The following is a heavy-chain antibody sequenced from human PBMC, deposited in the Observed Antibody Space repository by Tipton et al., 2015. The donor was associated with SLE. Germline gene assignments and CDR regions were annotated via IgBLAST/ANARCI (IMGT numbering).Heavy chain of an antibody. D-gene: IGHD4-23*01. V-gene: IGHV4-61*02. CDR2: VYRSGKA. J-gene: IGHJ5*02. CDR1: GASISSGFDY. CDR3: ARGGEVVKFET. Sequence: TLSLTCGVSGASISSGFDYWSWIRQPAGKGLEWIGRVYRSGKANSNPSLKSRVSISLDTSKNQISLILTSVTAADTAVYYCARGGEVVKFETWGQGIQVTVSS.